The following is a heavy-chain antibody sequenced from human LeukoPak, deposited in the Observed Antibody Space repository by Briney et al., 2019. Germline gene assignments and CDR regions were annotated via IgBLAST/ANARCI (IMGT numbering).Heavy chain of an antibody. CDR2: ISGGGGST. CDR3: AKASRVVITTYADY. V-gene: IGHV3-23*01. CDR1: GGSISSYY. Sequence: ETLSLTCTVSGGSISSYYWSWVRQAPGKGLEWVSAISGGGGSTYYADSVKGRFTISRDNSKNTLYLQMNSLRAEDTAVYYCAKASRVVITTYADYWGQGTLVTVSS. J-gene: IGHJ4*02. D-gene: IGHD3-22*01.